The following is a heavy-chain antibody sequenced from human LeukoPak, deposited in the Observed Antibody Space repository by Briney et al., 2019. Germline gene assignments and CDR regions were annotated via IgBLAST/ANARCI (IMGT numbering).Heavy chain of an antibody. Sequence: SQTLSLTCTVSGGSVSSGVYYWSWIRQHPGKGLEWIGYIYYSGSTYSNPSLKSRLTMSVDISKNQFSLKLSSVTAADTAVYYCARGVKGLRGAFDIWGQGTMVTVSS. V-gene: IGHV4-31*03. CDR2: IYYSGST. CDR1: GGSVSSGVYY. CDR3: ARGVKGLRGAFDI. J-gene: IGHJ3*02. D-gene: IGHD3-10*01.